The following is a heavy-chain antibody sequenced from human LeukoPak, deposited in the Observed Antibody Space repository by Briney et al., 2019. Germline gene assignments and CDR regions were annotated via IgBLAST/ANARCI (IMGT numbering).Heavy chain of an antibody. Sequence: ASVKVSCKASGYTFTSYGISWVRQAPGQGLEWMGWISAYNGNTNYSQKFQGRVTMTRDTSISTAYMELSRLRSDDTAVYYCARDSLGYCSSTSCFTPRQRYYYYMDVWGKGTTVTVSS. CDR1: GYTFTSYG. CDR2: ISAYNGNT. CDR3: ARDSLGYCSSTSCFTPRQRYYYYMDV. J-gene: IGHJ6*03. V-gene: IGHV1-18*01. D-gene: IGHD2-2*01.